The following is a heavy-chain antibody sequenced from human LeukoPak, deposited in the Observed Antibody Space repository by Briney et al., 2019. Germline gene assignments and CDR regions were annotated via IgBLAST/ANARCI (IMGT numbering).Heavy chain of an antibody. CDR1: GFTFSNYE. V-gene: IGHV3-48*03. Sequence: GGSLRLSCAASGFTFSNYEMNWVRQAPGKGLEWVSYISSSGSTIYYADSVKGRFTISRDSAKNSLYLQMNSLRAEDTAVYYCARAFYDFLTGYPAYFDYWGQGTLVTVSS. J-gene: IGHJ4*02. D-gene: IGHD3-9*01. CDR2: ISSSGSTI. CDR3: ARAFYDFLTGYPAYFDY.